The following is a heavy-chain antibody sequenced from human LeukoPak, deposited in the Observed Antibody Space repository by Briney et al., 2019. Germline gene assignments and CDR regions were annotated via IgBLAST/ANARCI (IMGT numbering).Heavy chain of an antibody. D-gene: IGHD3-10*01. CDR3: ARGGGYYGSGSPTWFDP. Sequence: ASVKVSCKASGYTFTGYYMHWVRQAPGQGLEWMGWINPNSGGTNYAQKFQGWVTMTRDTSISTAYMELSRLRSDDTAVYYCARGGGYYGSGSPTWFDPWGQGTLVTVSS. CDR2: INPNSGGT. V-gene: IGHV1-2*04. CDR1: GYTFTGYY. J-gene: IGHJ5*02.